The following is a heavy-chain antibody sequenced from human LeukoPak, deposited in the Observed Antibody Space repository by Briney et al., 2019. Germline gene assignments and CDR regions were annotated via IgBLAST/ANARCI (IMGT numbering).Heavy chain of an antibody. CDR2: INHSGST. Sequence: PSETLSLTCAVYGGSFSGYYWSWIRQPPGKGLEWIGEINHSGSTNYNPSLKSRVTISVDTSKNQFSLKLSSVTAADTAVYYCARVFHDSSGYYPYYFDYWGQGTLVPVSS. CDR1: GGSFSGYY. CDR3: ARVFHDSSGYYPYYFDY. J-gene: IGHJ4*02. D-gene: IGHD3-22*01. V-gene: IGHV4-34*01.